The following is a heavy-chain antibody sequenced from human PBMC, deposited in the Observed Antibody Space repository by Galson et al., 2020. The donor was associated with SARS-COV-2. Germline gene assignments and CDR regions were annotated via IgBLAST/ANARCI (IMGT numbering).Heavy chain of an antibody. J-gene: IGHJ3*02. CDR2: VSINGRDT. V-gene: IGHV3-23*01. Sequence: GGSLRLSCAASGFTFSSYAMSWVRQAPGKGLEWVSTVSINGRDTFYANSVTGRFTISRDNSKDTVYLQMNSLRVEDTAVYYCADHPYDMWGQGTMVTVSS. CDR3: ADHPYDM. CDR1: GFTFSSYA.